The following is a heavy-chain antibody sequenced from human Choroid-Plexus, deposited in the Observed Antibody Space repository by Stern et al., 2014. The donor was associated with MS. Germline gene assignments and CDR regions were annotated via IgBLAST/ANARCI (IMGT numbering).Heavy chain of an antibody. D-gene: IGHD2-15*01. V-gene: IGHV3-48*01. J-gene: IGHJ6*02. CDR2: ITSSSNNI. CDR1: GFSFSNYG. Sequence: EVQLVESGGGLVQPGGSLRLSCAASGFSFSNYGMNWVRQAPGKGLEWLSYITSSSNNIYYADSVSGRFTTSRDNAKNSLFLQMNSLRAEDTAVYYCARDGVVVDDPYYYYGMDVWGQGTTVTVSS. CDR3: ARDGVVVDDPYYYYGMDV.